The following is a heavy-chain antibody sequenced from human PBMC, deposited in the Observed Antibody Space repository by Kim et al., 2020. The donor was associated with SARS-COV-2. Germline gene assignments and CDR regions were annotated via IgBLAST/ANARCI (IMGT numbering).Heavy chain of an antibody. V-gene: IGHV3-30*18. CDR3: AKDYGDFGGMDV. D-gene: IGHD4-17*01. CDR2: ISYDGSNK. CDR1: GFTFSTYG. Sequence: GGSLRLSCAASGFTFSTYGMHWVRQAPGKGLEWVAVISYDGSNKYYADSVKGRFTISRDNSKNTLYLQMNSLRAEDTAVYYCAKDYGDFGGMDVWGQGTT. J-gene: IGHJ6*02.